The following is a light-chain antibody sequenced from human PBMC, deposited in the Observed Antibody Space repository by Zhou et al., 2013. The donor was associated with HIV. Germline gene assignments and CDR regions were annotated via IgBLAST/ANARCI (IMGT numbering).Light chain of an antibody. Sequence: ETVMAQSPATLSVSPGERVTLSCRASQDITSSLAWYQQRPGQAPRLLIYGTSTRATGVPARFSGSGSGTDFTLTISSLQSEDFAMYYCHQYGSSPWTFGQGTKVEIK. J-gene: IGKJ1*01. CDR1: QDITSS. CDR3: HQYGSSPWT. CDR2: GTS. V-gene: IGKV3D-15*02.